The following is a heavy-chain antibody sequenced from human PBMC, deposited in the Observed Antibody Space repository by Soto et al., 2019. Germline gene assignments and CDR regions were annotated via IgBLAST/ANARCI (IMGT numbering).Heavy chain of an antibody. V-gene: IGHV1-46*01. D-gene: IGHD2-21*01. Sequence: QVQLVQSGAEVKKPGASVKISCKASGYTFIHYYIHWVRQAPGQGLEWMARINPNGGSTNYAQKCQGRVTVTSDTSTTTVSMELNSLESDDAAVYFCARSLLQGDFWGQGTLVTVSS. CDR3: ARSLLQGDF. CDR1: GYTFIHYY. J-gene: IGHJ4*02. CDR2: INPNGGST.